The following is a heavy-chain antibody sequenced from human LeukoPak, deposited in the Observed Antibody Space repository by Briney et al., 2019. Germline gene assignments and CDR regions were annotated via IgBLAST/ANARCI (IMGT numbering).Heavy chain of an antibody. CDR2: IRSKANSYAT. V-gene: IGHV3-73*01. D-gene: IGHD3-10*01. Sequence: PGGSLKLSCAASGFTFSGSAMHWVRQASGKGLEWVGRIRSKANSYATAYAASVKGRFTISRDDSKNTAYLQMNSLKTEDTAVYYCTSPGVINDFWGQGTLVTVSS. J-gene: IGHJ4*02. CDR1: GFTFSGSA. CDR3: TSPGVINDF.